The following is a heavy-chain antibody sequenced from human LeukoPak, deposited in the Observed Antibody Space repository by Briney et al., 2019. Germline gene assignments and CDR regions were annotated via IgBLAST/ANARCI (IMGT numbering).Heavy chain of an antibody. CDR1: GFTFSTHA. V-gene: IGHV3-23*01. J-gene: IGHJ4*02. CDR2: ISGSGGGT. CDR3: ARGFWSGYNDY. Sequence: GGSLRLSCAASGFTFSTHAMNWVRQTPGKGLQWVSGISGSGGGTYHADSVKGRFTVSRDNSKNTMYVQMNSLRAEDTAMYYCARGFWSGYNDYWGQGTLVTVSS. D-gene: IGHD3-3*01.